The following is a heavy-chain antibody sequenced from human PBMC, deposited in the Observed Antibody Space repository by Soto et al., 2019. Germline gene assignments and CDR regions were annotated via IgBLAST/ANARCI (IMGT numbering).Heavy chain of an antibody. CDR2: MFYSGNT. D-gene: IGHD3-22*01. CDR1: GDSISSSTYY. CDR3: VSPEGYYDSSGYTLDY. Sequence: QVQLQESGPGLVKPSETLSLTCTVSGDSISSSTYYWGWIRQSPGQGLEWIGSMFYSGNTYYNPSLKSRVTLSIDTSKNQFSLKLNSVTAADTAVYYCVSPEGYYDSSGYTLDYWGQGTLVTVSS. J-gene: IGHJ4*02. V-gene: IGHV4-39*01.